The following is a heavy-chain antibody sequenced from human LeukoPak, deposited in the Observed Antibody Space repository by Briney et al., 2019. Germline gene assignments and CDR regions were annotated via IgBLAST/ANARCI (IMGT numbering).Heavy chain of an antibody. D-gene: IGHD3-22*01. CDR2: SSSSSSTI. CDR3: ARVGGYYYDSSGYCDY. V-gene: IGHV3-48*04. Sequence: GGSLRLSCVASGFTFSTYSMIWVRQAPGKGLEWVSYSSSSSSTIFYADSVKGRFTISRDNAKNSLYLQMNSLRAEDTAVYYYARVGGYYYDSSGYCDYWGQGTLVTVSS. J-gene: IGHJ4*02. CDR1: GFTFSTYS.